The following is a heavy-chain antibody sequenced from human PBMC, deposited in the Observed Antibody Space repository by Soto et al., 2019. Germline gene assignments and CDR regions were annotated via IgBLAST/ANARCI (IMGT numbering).Heavy chain of an antibody. CDR1: GYTFTSYG. CDR3: ARLAREQHLIYYYYGMDV. D-gene: IGHD6-13*01. CDR2: ISAYNGNT. Sequence: ASVKVSCKASGYTFTSYGISWVRQAPGQGLEWMGWISAYNGNTNYAQKLQGRVTMTTDTSTSTAYMELRSLRSDDTAVYYCARLAREQHLIYYYYGMDVWGQGATVTVSS. J-gene: IGHJ6*02. V-gene: IGHV1-18*04.